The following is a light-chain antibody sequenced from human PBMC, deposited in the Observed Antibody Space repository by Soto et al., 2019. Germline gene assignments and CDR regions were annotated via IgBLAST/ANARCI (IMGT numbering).Light chain of an antibody. CDR1: QGVSTY. Sequence: EIVLTQSPATLSMSPGERATISCRASQGVSTYLAWYQQKPGQAPRLLIFDASNRASGIPSRFSGSGSGTNFTLTISRLEPEDFAVYFCQQRSHWPPLTFGGGTKVEIK. V-gene: IGKV3-11*01. J-gene: IGKJ4*01. CDR2: DAS. CDR3: QQRSHWPPLT.